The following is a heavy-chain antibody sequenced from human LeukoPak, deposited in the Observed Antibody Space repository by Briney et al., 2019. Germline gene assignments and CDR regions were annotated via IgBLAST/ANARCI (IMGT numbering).Heavy chain of an antibody. J-gene: IGHJ5*02. CDR1: GGSFSGYY. CDR3: ARVSGISWFDP. CDR2: INHSGST. Sequence: SETPSLTCAVYGGSFSGYYWSWIRQPPGKGLEWIGEINHSGSTNYNPSLKSRVTISVDTSKNQFSLKLSSVTAADTAVYYCARVSGISWFDPWGQGTLVTVSS. V-gene: IGHV4-34*01. D-gene: IGHD1-14*01.